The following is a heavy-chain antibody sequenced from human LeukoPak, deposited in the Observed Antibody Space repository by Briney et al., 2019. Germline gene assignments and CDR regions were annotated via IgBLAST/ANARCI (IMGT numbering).Heavy chain of an antibody. J-gene: IGHJ4*02. D-gene: IGHD5-18*01. CDR1: GGSISSYY. CDR2: IYYSGST. V-gene: IGHV4-59*01. CDR3: ARDSYGYDYFDY. Sequence: PSETLSLTCTVSGGSISSYYWSWIRQPPGKGLKWIGYIYYSGSTNYNPSLKSRVTISVDTSKNQFSLKLSSVTAADTAVYYCARDSYGYDYFDYWGQGTLVTVSS.